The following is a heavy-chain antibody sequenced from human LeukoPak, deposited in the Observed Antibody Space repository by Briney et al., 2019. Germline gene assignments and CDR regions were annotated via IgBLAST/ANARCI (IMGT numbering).Heavy chain of an antibody. CDR2: INPSANTT. CDR1: GYTFTTYY. J-gene: IGHJ6*02. Sequence: AAPVKVSCKASGYTFTTYYMHWVRQAPGQGLEWMGIINPSANTTNYAQKFQGRVTMTRDTSTSTVYMELSSLRYEDTAVYHCARDRYYYDTSGPFRSGMDVWGQGTTVTVSS. D-gene: IGHD3-22*01. V-gene: IGHV1-46*01. CDR3: ARDRYYYDTSGPFRSGMDV.